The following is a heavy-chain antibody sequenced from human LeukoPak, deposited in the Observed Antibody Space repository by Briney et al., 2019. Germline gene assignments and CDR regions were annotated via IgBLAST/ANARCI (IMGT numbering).Heavy chain of an antibody. V-gene: IGHV3-48*04. CDR1: GFTFSSYA. D-gene: IGHD1-7*01. Sequence: GRSLRLSCAASGFTFSSYAMHWVRQAPGKGLEWVSYISSSSATIYYADSVKGRFTISRDNAKNSLYLQMNSLRAEDTALYYCLLGLRGPSDYWGQGTLVTVSS. J-gene: IGHJ4*02. CDR2: ISSSSATI. CDR3: LLGLRGPSDY.